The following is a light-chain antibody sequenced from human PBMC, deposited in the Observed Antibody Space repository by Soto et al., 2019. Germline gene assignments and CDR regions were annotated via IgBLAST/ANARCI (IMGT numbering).Light chain of an antibody. CDR1: SSDVGSYNL. J-gene: IGLJ1*01. CDR3: CSYAGSSTLEV. Sequence: QSVLTQPASVSGSPGQSITISCTGTSSDVGSYNLVSWYQQHPGKAPKLMIYEGSKRPSGVSNRFSGSKSGNTASLTISGLQAEDEADYYCCSYAGSSTLEVFGTGTKVT. V-gene: IGLV2-23*01. CDR2: EGS.